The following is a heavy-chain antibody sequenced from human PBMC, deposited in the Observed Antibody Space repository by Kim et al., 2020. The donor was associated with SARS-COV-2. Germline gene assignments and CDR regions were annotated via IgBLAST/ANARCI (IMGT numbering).Heavy chain of an antibody. CDR1: GGTFSSYT. CDR3: ARDRCSSTSCYLWFGMDV. D-gene: IGHD2-2*01. CDR2: IIPILGIA. Sequence: SVKVSCKASGGTFSSYTISWVRQAPGQGLEWMGRIIPILGIANYAQKFQGRVTITADKSTSTAYMELSSLRSEDTAVYYCARDRCSSTSCYLWFGMDVWGQGTTVTVSS. V-gene: IGHV1-69*04. J-gene: IGHJ6*02.